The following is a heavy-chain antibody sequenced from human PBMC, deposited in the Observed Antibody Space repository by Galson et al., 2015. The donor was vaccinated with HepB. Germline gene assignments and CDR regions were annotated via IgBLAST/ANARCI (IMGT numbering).Heavy chain of an antibody. CDR2: IYSGGTT. D-gene: IGHD3-10*01. CDR3: ARDYYGSGSYPYEAFDI. J-gene: IGHJ3*02. Sequence: SLRLSCAASGFTVSRIYMSWVRQAPGKGLEWVSVIYSGGTTYYAGSVKGRFTISRHNSKNTLYLQMDSLRAEDTAVYYCARDYYGSGSYPYEAFDIWGQGTMVTVSS. V-gene: IGHV3-53*04. CDR1: GFTVSRIY.